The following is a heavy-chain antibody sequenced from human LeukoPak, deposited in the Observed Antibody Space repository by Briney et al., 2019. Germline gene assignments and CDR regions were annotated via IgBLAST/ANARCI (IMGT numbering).Heavy chain of an antibody. D-gene: IGHD1-26*01. CDR3: ARDNSVGDVAWWFDP. Sequence: ASVKVSCKASGYSFTSHYMHWVRQAPGQGLEWLGLINPTGSSTLYAQKFQGRVTMTRDMSTTTDYMELSSLRSDDTAVYYCARDNSVGDVAWWFDPWGQGTLVTISS. J-gene: IGHJ5*02. CDR2: INPTGSST. V-gene: IGHV1-46*01. CDR1: GYSFTSHY.